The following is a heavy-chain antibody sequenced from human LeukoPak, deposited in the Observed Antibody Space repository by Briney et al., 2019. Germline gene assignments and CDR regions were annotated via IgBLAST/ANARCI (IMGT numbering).Heavy chain of an antibody. CDR3: AKDGSETYSSFDY. Sequence: GGSLRLSCAASGFTFSSCGMHWVRQAPGKGLEWVAVISYDGSNKYYADSEKGRFTISRDNSKNTLYLQMNSLRAEDTAVYYCAKDGSETYSSFDYWGQGTLVTVSS. V-gene: IGHV3-30*18. J-gene: IGHJ4*02. CDR2: ISYDGSNK. D-gene: IGHD6-19*01. CDR1: GFTFSSCG.